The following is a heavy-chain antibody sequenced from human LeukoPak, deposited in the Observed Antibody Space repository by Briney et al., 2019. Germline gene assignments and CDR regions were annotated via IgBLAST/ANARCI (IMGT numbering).Heavy chain of an antibody. CDR1: GYTFTSYG. D-gene: IGHD1-14*01. J-gene: IGHJ6*03. Sequence: ASVKVSCKPSGYTFTSYGLSWVRQAPGQGLEWMGWISAYNGNTNYAQKLQGRVTMTADTSTSTAYMELRSLRSDDTAVYYCARVVAPHTRYYYYYYMDVWGKGTTVTVSS. CDR3: ARVVAPHTRYYYYYYMDV. CDR2: ISAYNGNT. V-gene: IGHV1-18*01.